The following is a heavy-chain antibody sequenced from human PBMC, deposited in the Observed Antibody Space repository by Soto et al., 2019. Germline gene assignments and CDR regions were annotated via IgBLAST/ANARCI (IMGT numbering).Heavy chain of an antibody. CDR3: ARDRVTMVRGVITHRFDY. J-gene: IGHJ4*02. V-gene: IGHV4-31*03. CDR2: IYYSGST. CDR1: GGSISSGGYY. D-gene: IGHD3-10*01. Sequence: TSETLSLTCTVSGGSISSGGYYWSWIRQHPGKGLEWIGYIYYSGSTYHNPSLKSRVTISVDTSKNQFSLKLSSVTAADTAVYYCARDRVTMVRGVITHRFDYWGQGTLVTVSS.